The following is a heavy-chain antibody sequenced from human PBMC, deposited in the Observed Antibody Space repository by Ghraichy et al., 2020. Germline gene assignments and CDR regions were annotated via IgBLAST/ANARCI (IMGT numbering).Heavy chain of an antibody. V-gene: IGHV3-21*01. CDR3: SRGGGAGTPVLYHMDV. J-gene: IGHJ6*02. Sequence: LSLTCVASGLMFSPNTMNWVRQAPGKGLEWVSSISSSTRYIYYADSVKGRFTISRDNAQNSLYLQMNSLRAEDTAVYYCSRGGGAGTPVLYHMDVWGLGTAVTVSS. D-gene: IGHD6-19*01. CDR1: GLMFSPNT. CDR2: ISSSTRYI.